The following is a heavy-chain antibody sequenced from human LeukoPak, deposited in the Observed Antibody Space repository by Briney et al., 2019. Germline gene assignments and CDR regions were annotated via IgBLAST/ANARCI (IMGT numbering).Heavy chain of an antibody. J-gene: IGHJ4*02. CDR3: VGANFDY. CDR2: ISYDGSNK. D-gene: IGHD4/OR15-4a*01. CDR1: GFTFSSYG. Sequence: GRSLRLSCAASGFTFSSYGMHWVRQALGKGLEWVAVISYDGSNKYYADSVKGRFTISRDNSKNTLYLQMNSLRAEDTAVYYCVGANFDYWGQGTLVTVSS. V-gene: IGHV3-30*03.